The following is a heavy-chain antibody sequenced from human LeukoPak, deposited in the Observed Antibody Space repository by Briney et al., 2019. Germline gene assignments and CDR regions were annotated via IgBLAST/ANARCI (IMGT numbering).Heavy chain of an antibody. V-gene: IGHV3-11*04. Sequence: AGGSLRLSCAASGFTFSDYYMSWIRQAPGKGLEWVSYISSSGSTIYYADSVKGRFTISRDNAKNSLYLQMNSLRAEDTAVYYCARVRGSQTEGYYFDYWGQGTLVTVSS. CDR1: GFTFSDYY. J-gene: IGHJ4*02. CDR2: ISSSGSTI. CDR3: ARVRGSQTEGYYFDY. D-gene: IGHD1-26*01.